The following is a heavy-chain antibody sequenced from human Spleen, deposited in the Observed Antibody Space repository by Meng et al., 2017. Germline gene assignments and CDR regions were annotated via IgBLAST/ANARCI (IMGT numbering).Heavy chain of an antibody. CDR2: ISYDGSNK. J-gene: IGHJ4*02. CDR3: ARSPIDKYDLSALPLDY. V-gene: IGHV3-30*04. CDR1: GFTFSTYA. Sequence: LTGAASGFTFSTYAMHWVRQAPGKGLEWVVLISYDGSNKNYADSVKGRVTISRDNSKNTLYLQMNSLRTEDTAVYYCARSPIDKYDLSALPLDYWGQGTLVTVSS. D-gene: IGHD3-16*01.